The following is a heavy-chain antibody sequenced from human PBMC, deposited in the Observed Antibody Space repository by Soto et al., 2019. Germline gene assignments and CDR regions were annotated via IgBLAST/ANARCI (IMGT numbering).Heavy chain of an antibody. D-gene: IGHD3-10*01. Sequence: WGSLRLSCAASGFTFSSYSMSWVRQAPGKGLEWVSGFRSGGDDGTTYYADSVKGRFTISRDNSKNTLFLQMNNLRAEDTAIYYCAKKVNSGPGSQYFDYWGQGTLVTVSS. J-gene: IGHJ4*02. CDR2: FRSGGDDGTT. V-gene: IGHV3-23*01. CDR3: AKKVNSGPGSQYFDY. CDR1: GFTFSSYS.